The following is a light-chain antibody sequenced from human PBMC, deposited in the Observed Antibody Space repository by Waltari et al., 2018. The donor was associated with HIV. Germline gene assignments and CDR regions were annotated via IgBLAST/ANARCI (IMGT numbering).Light chain of an antibody. Sequence: DIVMTQSPDSLAVSLAERATINCKSSQSVLYTSINKNFLSWYQQKSGQPPKLLISWASTRASGVPDRFSGGGSGTDFTLTITSLQAEDVAVYYCHQYYRTPLTFGGGTKVEIK. CDR1: QSVLYTSINKNF. CDR3: HQYYRTPLT. CDR2: WAS. V-gene: IGKV4-1*01. J-gene: IGKJ4*01.